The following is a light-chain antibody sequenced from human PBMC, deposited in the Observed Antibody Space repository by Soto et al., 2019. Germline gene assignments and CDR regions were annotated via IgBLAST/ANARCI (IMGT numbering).Light chain of an antibody. CDR2: GVS. Sequence: QSVLTQPAPVSGSPGQSTTISSSGTSSDIGAYDYVSWYQQHPGRATMLIIYGVSHRFSGLSYRFSGSKSGNTASLTISGLQAEDEGDYSCTSYAPGRIYVFGSGTKVTVL. CDR1: SSDIGAYDY. V-gene: IGLV2-14*03. CDR3: TSYAPGRIYV. J-gene: IGLJ1*01.